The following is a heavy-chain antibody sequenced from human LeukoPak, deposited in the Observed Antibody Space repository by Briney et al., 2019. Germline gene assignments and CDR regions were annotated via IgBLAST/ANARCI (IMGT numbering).Heavy chain of an antibody. CDR1: GFTFSSYG. CDR2: ISYDGSNK. J-gene: IGHJ4*02. V-gene: IGHV3-30*18. D-gene: IGHD3-10*01. CDR3: AKDRGRVTMVRGVIDY. Sequence: GGSLRLSCAASGFTFSSYGMHWVRQAPGKGLEWVAVISYDGSNKYYADSVKGRFTISRDNSKNTLYLQMNSLRAEDTAVYYCAKDRGRVTMVRGVIDYWGQGTLVTVSS.